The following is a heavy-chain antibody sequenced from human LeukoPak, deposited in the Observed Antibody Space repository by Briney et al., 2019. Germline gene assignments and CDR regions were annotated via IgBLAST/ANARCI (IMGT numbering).Heavy chain of an antibody. CDR2: IYDSGST. CDR1: GGSIRSSYYY. V-gene: IGHV4-39*01. Sequence: SETLSLTCTVSGGSIRSSYYYWGWIRQPPGKGLEWIGSIYDSGSTYYNPSLKSRVTISVDTSKNQFSLKLSSVTAADTAVYYCARGHVWGYSTSTSNWFDPWGQGTLVTVSS. J-gene: IGHJ5*02. CDR3: ARGHVWGYSTSTSNWFDP. D-gene: IGHD6-6*01.